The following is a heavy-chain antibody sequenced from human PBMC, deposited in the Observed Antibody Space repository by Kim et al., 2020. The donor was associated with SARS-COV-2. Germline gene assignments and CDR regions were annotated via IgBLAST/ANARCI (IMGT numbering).Heavy chain of an antibody. CDR1: GGTFSSYA. V-gene: IGHV1-69*04. CDR2: IIPILGIA. CDR3: ARDLADILTGYFRNYYYGMDV. J-gene: IGHJ6*02. Sequence: SVKVSCKASGGTFSSYAISWVRPAPGQGLEWMGRIIPILGIANYAQKFQGRVTITADKSTSTAYMELSSLRSEDTAVYYCARDLADILTGYFRNYYYGMDVWGQGTTVTVSS. D-gene: IGHD3-9*01.